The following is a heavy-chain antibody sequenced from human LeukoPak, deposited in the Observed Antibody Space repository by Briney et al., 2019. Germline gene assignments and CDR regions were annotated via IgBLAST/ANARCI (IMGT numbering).Heavy chain of an antibody. Sequence: GGSLRLSCAASGFTFSSYAMSWVRQAPGKGLEWVSTISNSDGKTYYADSVKGRFTISRDNSKNTLYAQMNSLTAEDTAIYYCAKATGNLGNWGQGTLVTVSS. CDR1: GFTFSSYA. J-gene: IGHJ4*02. V-gene: IGHV3-23*01. D-gene: IGHD1-1*01. CDR2: ISNSDGKT. CDR3: AKATGNLGN.